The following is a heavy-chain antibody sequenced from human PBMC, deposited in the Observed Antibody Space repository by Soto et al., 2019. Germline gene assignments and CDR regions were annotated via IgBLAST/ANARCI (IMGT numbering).Heavy chain of an antibody. CDR2: IYYSGST. CDR3: ARVRVYYEGFYYFDY. J-gene: IGHJ4*02. D-gene: IGHD3-3*01. CDR1: GGSVSSGSYY. V-gene: IGHV4-61*01. Sequence: SETLSLTCTVSGGSVSSGSYYWSWIRQPPGKGLEWIGYIYYSGSTNYNPSPKSRVTISVDTSKNQFSLKLSSVTAADTAVYYCARVRVYYEGFYYFDYWGQGTLVTVS.